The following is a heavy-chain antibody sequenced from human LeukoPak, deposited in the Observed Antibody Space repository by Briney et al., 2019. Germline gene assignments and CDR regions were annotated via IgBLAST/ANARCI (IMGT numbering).Heavy chain of an antibody. CDR3: AKDLAHVLRYFDWPRPHAFDI. CDR1: GFTFSSYG. V-gene: IGHV3-23*01. Sequence: GGSLRLSCAASGFTFSSYGMSWVRQAPGKGLEWVSAISGSGGSTYYADSVKGRFTISRDNSKNTLYLQMNSLRAEDTAVYYCAKDLAHVLRYFDWPRPHAFDIWGQGTMVTVSS. J-gene: IGHJ3*02. D-gene: IGHD3-9*01. CDR2: ISGSGGST.